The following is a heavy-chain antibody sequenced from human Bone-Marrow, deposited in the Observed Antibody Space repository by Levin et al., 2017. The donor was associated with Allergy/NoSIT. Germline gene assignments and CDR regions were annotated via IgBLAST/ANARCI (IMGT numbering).Heavy chain of an antibody. CDR3: ARRGGLAPGEDWFDP. V-gene: IGHV4-4*02. D-gene: IGHD7-27*01. J-gene: IGHJ5*02. Sequence: SQTLSLTCGVSDDSISSSNWWTWVRQPPGKGLEWIGEIYHSGSTNYNPSLKSRVTISVEKSKNHFSLKLSSVTAADTAVYYCARRGGLAPGEDWFDPWGQGTLVTVSS. CDR2: IYHSGST. CDR1: DDSISSSNW.